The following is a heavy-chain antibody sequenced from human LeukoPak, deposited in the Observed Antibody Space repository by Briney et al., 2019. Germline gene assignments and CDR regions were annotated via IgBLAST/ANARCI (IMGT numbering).Heavy chain of an antibody. CDR2: IKQDGSEK. D-gene: IGHD1-1*01. CDR1: GFTFSNAW. J-gene: IGHJ5*02. V-gene: IGHV3-7*01. Sequence: GGSLRLSCAASGFTFSNAWMSWVRQAPGKGLEWVANIKQDGSEKYYVDSVKGRFTISRDNAKNSLYLQMNSLRAEDTAVYYCARGEGVLWFDPWGQGTLVTVSS. CDR3: ARGEGVLWFDP.